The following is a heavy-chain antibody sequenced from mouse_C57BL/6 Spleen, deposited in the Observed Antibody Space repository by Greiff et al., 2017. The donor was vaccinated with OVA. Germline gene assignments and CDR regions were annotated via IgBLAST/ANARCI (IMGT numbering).Heavy chain of an antibody. J-gene: IGHJ4*01. CDR3: ARSLDDYDVYAMDY. D-gene: IGHD2-4*01. Sequence: QVQLKQPGAELVRPGSSVKLSCKASGYTFTSYWMHWVKQRPIQGLEWIGNIDPSDSETHYNQKFKDKATLTVDKSSSTAYMQLSSLTSEDSAVYYCARSLDDYDVYAMDYWGQGTSVTVSS. CDR1: GYTFTSYW. V-gene: IGHV1-52*01. CDR2: IDPSDSET.